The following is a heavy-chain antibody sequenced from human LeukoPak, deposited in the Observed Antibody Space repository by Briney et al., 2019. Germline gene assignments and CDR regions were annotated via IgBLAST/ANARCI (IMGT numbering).Heavy chain of an antibody. CDR2: ISSSGSTI. V-gene: IGHV3-48*03. CDR3: ASSASSYDAFDF. Sequence: GGSLRLSCAASGFTFSSYEMNWVRQAPGKGLEWVSYISSSGSTIYYADSVKGRFTISRDNAKNSLYLQMTSLRAEDTAVYYCASSASSYDAFDFWGQGTMVAVSS. CDR1: GFTFSSYE. D-gene: IGHD2-2*01. J-gene: IGHJ3*01.